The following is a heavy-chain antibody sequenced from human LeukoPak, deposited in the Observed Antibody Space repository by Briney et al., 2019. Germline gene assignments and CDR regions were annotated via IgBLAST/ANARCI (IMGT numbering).Heavy chain of an antibody. CDR1: GITFSNFA. CDR3: AKDVSDYFDY. V-gene: IGHV3-30*02. J-gene: IGHJ4*02. D-gene: IGHD5/OR15-5a*01. CDR2: IRYDGSNK. Sequence: GASLRPSCETSGITFSNFAMHWVRQDPGKGLDLDAFIRYDGSNKYYADSVKGRFAISRDNSKNTLYLQMNSLRAEDTAVYYCAKDVSDYFDYWGQGTLVTVSS.